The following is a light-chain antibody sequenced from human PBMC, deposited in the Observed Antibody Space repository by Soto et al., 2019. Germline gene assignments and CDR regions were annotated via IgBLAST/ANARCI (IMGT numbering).Light chain of an antibody. CDR3: QQYNCYLT. J-gene: IGKJ1*01. V-gene: IGKV1-5*01. CDR1: QRLXSW. CDR2: XAS. Sequence: ILLTQSTITLSASVGDRLTITCRASQRLXSWLGRYQQKPGKAPKALTDXASSFASGVPSRFSGSGSGTEFTLTISRLQPDDFAAYYCQQYNCYLTFGQGTKVDIK.